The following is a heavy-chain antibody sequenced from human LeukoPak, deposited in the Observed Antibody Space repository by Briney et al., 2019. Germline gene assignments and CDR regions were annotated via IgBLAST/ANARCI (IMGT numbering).Heavy chain of an antibody. D-gene: IGHD1-26*01. CDR3: ARVSGSYSRGLDY. J-gene: IGHJ4*02. CDR1: GGSISSGDYY. Sequence: SQTLSLTCTVSGGSISSGDYYWSWLRQHPGKGLEWIGYIYYSGSTYYNPSLKSRVTISVDTSKNQFSLKLNSVTAADTAVYYCARVSGSYSRGLDYWGQGTLVTVSS. CDR2: IYYSGST. V-gene: IGHV4-31*03.